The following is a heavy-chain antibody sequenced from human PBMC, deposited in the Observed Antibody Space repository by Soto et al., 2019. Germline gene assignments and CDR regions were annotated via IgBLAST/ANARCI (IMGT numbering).Heavy chain of an antibody. CDR2: ISGNSNYI. D-gene: IGHD6-19*01. V-gene: IGHV3-21*01. Sequence: GGSLRLSCAASGFIFSHYTMNWVRQSPGKGLEWVAAISGNSNYIYYSDSVKGRFTISRDNAKNSLYLQMNSLTVEDTAEYFCASDSGGPEWGQGTLVTVSS. CDR1: GFIFSHYT. J-gene: IGHJ4*02. CDR3: ASDSGGPE.